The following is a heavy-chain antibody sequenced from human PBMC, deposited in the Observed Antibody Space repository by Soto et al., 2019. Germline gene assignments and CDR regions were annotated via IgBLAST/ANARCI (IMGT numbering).Heavy chain of an antibody. CDR2: ISAYNGNT. D-gene: IGHD3-10*01. Sequence: ASVRVSSMASGGIFSSYAISWVRQAPGQGLEWMGWISAYNGNTNYAQKLQGRVTMTTDTSTSTAYMELRSLRSDDTAVYYCARVCQLWLGELFCYYGMDVWGQGNTVTVS. J-gene: IGHJ6*02. V-gene: IGHV1-18*01. CDR1: GGIFSSYA. CDR3: ARVCQLWLGELFCYYGMDV.